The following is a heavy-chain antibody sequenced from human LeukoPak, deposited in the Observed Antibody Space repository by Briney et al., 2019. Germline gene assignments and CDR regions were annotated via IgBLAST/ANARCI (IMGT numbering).Heavy chain of an antibody. J-gene: IGHJ3*02. V-gene: IGHV3-48*03. CDR3: ARWSRFLEWLSPDGFDI. CDR1: GFTFSSYE. CDR2: INSGSSAK. Sequence: GGSLRLSCAASGFTFSSYEMNWVRQAPGKGLEWVSYINSGSSAKYYAASVKGRFIISRDDAKNSLYLQMNSLGAEDTAVYYCARWSRFLEWLSPDGFDIWGQGTMVTVSS. D-gene: IGHD3-3*01.